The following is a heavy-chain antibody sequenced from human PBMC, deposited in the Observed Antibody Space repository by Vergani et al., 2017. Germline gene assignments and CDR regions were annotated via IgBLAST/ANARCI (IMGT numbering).Heavy chain of an antibody. CDR2: IIPIFGTA. CDR3: ARVSSSGCYDWEADWFDP. Sequence: QVQLVQSGAEVKKPGSSVKVSCKASGGTFSSYAISWVRQAPGQGLEWMGRIIPIFGTANYAQKFQGRVTITADESTSTAYMELSSLRSEDTAVYYCARVSSSGCYDWEADWFDPWGQGTLVTVSS. D-gene: IGHD6-19*01. J-gene: IGHJ5*02. V-gene: IGHV1-69*13. CDR1: GGTFSSYA.